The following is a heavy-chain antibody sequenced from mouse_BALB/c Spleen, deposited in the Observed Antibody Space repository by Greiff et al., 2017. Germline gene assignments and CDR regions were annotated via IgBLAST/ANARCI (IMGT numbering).Heavy chain of an antibody. CDR2: ISDGGSYT. CDR3: ARGGYYVYYYAMDY. Sequence: EVKLMESGGGLVKPGGSLKLSCAASGFTFSDYYMYWVRQTPEKRLEWVATISDGGSYTYYPDSVKGRFTISRDNAKNNLYLQMSSLKSEDTAMYYCARGGYYVYYYAMDYWGQGTSVTVSS. D-gene: IGHD2-3*01. J-gene: IGHJ4*01. V-gene: IGHV5-4*02. CDR1: GFTFSDYY.